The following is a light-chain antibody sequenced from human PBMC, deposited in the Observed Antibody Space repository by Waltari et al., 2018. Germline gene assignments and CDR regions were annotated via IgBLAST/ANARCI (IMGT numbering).Light chain of an antibody. Sequence: SALTQPRSVSGSPGPSVTISCTGTTNDLGSYTYVSWYQQHPGKAPKLIILDVTKRPSGVPDRLSGSKSGNTASLTISGLRAEDEAEYYCCSYAGSYTWVFGGGTKLTVV. CDR1: TNDLGSYTY. CDR2: DVT. J-gene: IGLJ3*02. CDR3: CSYAGSYTWV. V-gene: IGLV2-11*01.